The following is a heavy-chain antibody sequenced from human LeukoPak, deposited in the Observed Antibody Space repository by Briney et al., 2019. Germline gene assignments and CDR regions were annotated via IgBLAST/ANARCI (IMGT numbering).Heavy chain of an antibody. CDR1: GGSFSGYY. V-gene: IGHV4-34*01. J-gene: IGHJ4*02. D-gene: IGHD1-26*01. Sequence: SETLSLTCAVYGGSFSGYYWSWIRQPPGKGLEWIGEISHSGTTNYNPSLKSRVTISIDTSKNQFSLKLSSVTAADTATYYCSRESGAFCPFGYWGQGTLVIVSS. CDR2: ISHSGTT. CDR3: SRESGAFCPFGY.